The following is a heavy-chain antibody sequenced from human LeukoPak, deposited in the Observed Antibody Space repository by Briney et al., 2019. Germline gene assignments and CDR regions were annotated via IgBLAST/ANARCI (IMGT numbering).Heavy chain of an antibody. CDR3: ARDRVGPHYFDY. CDR1: GGSISSGGYC. CDR2: IYYSGST. D-gene: IGHD1-26*01. J-gene: IGHJ4*02. Sequence: SQTLSLTCTVSGGSISSGGYCWSWIRQHPGKGLEGIGYIYYSGSTYYNPSLKSRVTISVDTSKNQFSLKLSSVTAAGTAVYYCARDRVGPHYFDYWGQGTLVTASS. V-gene: IGHV4-31*03.